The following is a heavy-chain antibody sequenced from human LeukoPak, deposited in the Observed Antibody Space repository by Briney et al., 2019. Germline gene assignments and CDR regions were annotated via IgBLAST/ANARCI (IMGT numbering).Heavy chain of an antibody. J-gene: IGHJ5*02. CDR2: INIDGGST. CDR3: ARPLSSYCRIHP. Sequence: GGSVTVSCAACGFTFISYWMHWVRQAPGRGRVWVLGINIDGGSTNYADSVKGRFTISRDNTKNTLYMQMKSLRVQDTAVYYCARPLSSYCRIHPWGQGTLVTVSS. CDR1: GFTFISYW. V-gene: IGHV3-74*01. D-gene: IGHD1-26*01.